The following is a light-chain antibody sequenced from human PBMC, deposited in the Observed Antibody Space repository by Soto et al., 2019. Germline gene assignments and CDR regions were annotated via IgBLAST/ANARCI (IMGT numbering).Light chain of an antibody. CDR3: QQRRWYT. J-gene: IGKJ2*01. CDR2: DAS. CDR1: QSVSSS. Sequence: EIVLTQSPATLSLSPGERATLSCRASQSVSSSLAWYQQKPGQAPRLLIYDASNRATGIPARFSGSGSGTDFTLTIRSLEPEDFAVYYCQQRRWYTFGQGTKLEIK. V-gene: IGKV3-11*01.